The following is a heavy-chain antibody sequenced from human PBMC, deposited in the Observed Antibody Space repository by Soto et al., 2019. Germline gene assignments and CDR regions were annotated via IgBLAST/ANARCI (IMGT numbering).Heavy chain of an antibody. CDR2: IYWDDDK. V-gene: IGHV2-5*02. Sequence: QITLKESGPTLVKPTQTLTLTCTFSGFSLSTSGVGVGWIRQPPGKALEWLALIYWDDDKRYSPSLKSRLTITQATSKNQLVLTRTNMDPVDTAPYYCALRAPSYLWFGETDNWFDPWGQGTLVTVSS. CDR1: GFSLSTSGVG. D-gene: IGHD3-10*01. CDR3: ALRAPSYLWFGETDNWFDP. J-gene: IGHJ5*02.